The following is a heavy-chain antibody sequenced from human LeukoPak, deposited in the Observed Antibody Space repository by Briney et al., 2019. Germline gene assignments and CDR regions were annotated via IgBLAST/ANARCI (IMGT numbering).Heavy chain of an antibody. V-gene: IGHV3-7*01. CDR1: GFTFSSYW. CDR3: ARNPREGDFWSDFDY. CDR2: IKQDGSEK. J-gene: IGHJ4*02. Sequence: GGSLRLSCAASGFTFSSYWMSWVRQAPGKGLEWVANIKQDGSEKYYVDSVKGRFTISRDNAKNSLYLQMNSLRAEDTAVYYCARNPREGDFWSDFDYWGQGTLVTVSS. D-gene: IGHD3-3*01.